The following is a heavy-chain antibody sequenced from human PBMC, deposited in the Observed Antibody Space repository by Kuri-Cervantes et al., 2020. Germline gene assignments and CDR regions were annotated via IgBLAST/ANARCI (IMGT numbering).Heavy chain of an antibody. V-gene: IGHV3-30-3*01. Sequence: GESLKISCAAPGFTFSSYAMHWVRQAPGKGLEWVAVISYDGSNKYYADSVKGRFTISRDNSKNTLYLQMNSLRAEDTAVYYCARDAEYCSGGSCYWGSFDYWGQGTLVTVSS. CDR1: GFTFSSYA. D-gene: IGHD2-15*01. J-gene: IGHJ4*02. CDR3: ARDAEYCSGGSCYWGSFDY. CDR2: ISYDGSNK.